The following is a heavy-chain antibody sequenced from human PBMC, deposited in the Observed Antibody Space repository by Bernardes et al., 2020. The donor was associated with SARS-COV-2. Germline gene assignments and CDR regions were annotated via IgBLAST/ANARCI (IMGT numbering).Heavy chain of an antibody. J-gene: IGHJ4*02. Sequence: SETLSLTCTVSGGSISSYYWSWIRQRPGKGLEWMGYIYYSGSTNYNPSLKSRVTISVDTSKNQFSLKLSSVTAADTAVYYCARGGRDGYFDYWGQGTLVTVSS. CDR2: IYYSGST. V-gene: IGHV4-59*01. CDR3: ARGGRDGYFDY. D-gene: IGHD1-26*01. CDR1: GGSISSYY.